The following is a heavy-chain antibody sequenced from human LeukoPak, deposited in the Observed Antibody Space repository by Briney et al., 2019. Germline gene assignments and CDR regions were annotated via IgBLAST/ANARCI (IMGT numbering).Heavy chain of an antibody. CDR2: IYYSGST. CDR1: GGSISSSSYY. J-gene: IGHJ4*02. V-gene: IGHV4-39*07. CDR3: ARDYEPRGAFDI. Sequence: PSETLSLTCTVSGGSISSSSYYWGWIRQPPGKGLEWIGSIYYSGSTYYNPSLKSRVTISVDTSKNQFSLKLSSVTAADTAVYYCARDYEPRGAFDIWGQGTLVTVSS. D-gene: IGHD3-3*01.